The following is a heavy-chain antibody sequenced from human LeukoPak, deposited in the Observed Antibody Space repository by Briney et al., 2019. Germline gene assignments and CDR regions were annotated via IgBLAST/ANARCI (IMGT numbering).Heavy chain of an antibody. CDR3: ARGPLSGWFDP. CDR2: IYYSGST. V-gene: IGHV4-59*01. CDR1: GDSISNYY. Sequence: SETLSLTCTVSGDSISNYYWTWIRQPPGKGLEWIGYIYYSGSTNYNPSLKSRVTISVDTSKNQFSLKLSSVTAADTAVYYCARGPLSGWFDPWGQGTLVTVSS. J-gene: IGHJ5*02. D-gene: IGHD3-16*01.